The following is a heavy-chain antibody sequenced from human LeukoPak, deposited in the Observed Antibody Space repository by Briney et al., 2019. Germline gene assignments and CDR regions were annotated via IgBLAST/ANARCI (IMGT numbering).Heavy chain of an antibody. V-gene: IGHV3-66*01. CDR1: GFTVSSNY. D-gene: IGHD3-22*01. Sequence: GGSLRLSCAASGFTVSSNYMSWVRQAPWKGLEWVSVIYSGGSTYYADSVKGRFTISRDNSKNTLYLQMNSLRAEDTAVYYCTYYYDSSGPEGMDVWGQGTTVTVSS. CDR2: IYSGGST. J-gene: IGHJ6*02. CDR3: TYYYDSSGPEGMDV.